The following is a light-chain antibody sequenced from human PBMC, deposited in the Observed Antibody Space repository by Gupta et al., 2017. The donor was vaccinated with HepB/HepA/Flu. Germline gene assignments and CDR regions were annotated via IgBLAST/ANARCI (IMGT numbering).Light chain of an antibody. J-gene: IGKJ2*04. V-gene: IGKV3-11*01. Sequence: EIVLTQSPATLSLSPGDRATLSCRASQSVSTYLAWYQQKPGQAPRLLIYDASNRASGIPDRFSGSGSETDFTLTISRLGPEDFATYYCQRRSYLPLCSFGQGTKLE. CDR2: DAS. CDR3: QRRSYLPLCS. CDR1: QSVSTY.